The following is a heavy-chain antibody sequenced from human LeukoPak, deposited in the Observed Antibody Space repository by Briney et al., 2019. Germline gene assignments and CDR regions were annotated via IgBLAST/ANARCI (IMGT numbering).Heavy chain of an antibody. J-gene: IGHJ3*02. CDR2: ISAYNGNT. CDR3: ARDMDVDGAFDI. D-gene: IGHD3-10*01. Sequence: ASVKVSCKASGYTFTSFGISWVRQDPGQGLEWMGWISAYNGNTNYAQKLQGRVTMTTDTSTSTAYMELRSLRSDDTAVYYCARDMDVDGAFDIWGQGTMVTVSS. V-gene: IGHV1-18*01. CDR1: GYTFTSFG.